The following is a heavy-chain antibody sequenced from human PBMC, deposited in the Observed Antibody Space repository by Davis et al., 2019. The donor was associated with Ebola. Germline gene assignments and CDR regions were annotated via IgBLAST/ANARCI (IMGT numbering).Heavy chain of an antibody. V-gene: IGHV3-48*03. CDR2: ISSSDSTI. Sequence: GSLRLSCAASGCTFSSYEMNWVRQAAGKGQEGVSYISSSDSTIYYADSVKGRFTISRDNAKNSLYLQMNSLRAEDTAVYYCVKEAVNNGYFDSWGQGTLITVSS. J-gene: IGHJ4*02. D-gene: IGHD2-8*01. CDR1: GCTFSSYE. CDR3: VKEAVNNGYFDS.